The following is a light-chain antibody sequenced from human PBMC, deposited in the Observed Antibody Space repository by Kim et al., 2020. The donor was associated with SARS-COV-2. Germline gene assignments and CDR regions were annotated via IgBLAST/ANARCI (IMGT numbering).Light chain of an antibody. CDR2: EVS. V-gene: IGLV2-8*01. CDR1: NSDVGGYNY. J-gene: IGLJ3*02. Sequence: GRSVTISCTGPNSDVGGYNYVSWYQQHPGKAPKPVIYEVSKRPSGVPDRFSGSKSGNAASLTVSGLQAEDEADYYCSSYAGSNKWVFGGGTQLTVL. CDR3: SSYAGSNKWV.